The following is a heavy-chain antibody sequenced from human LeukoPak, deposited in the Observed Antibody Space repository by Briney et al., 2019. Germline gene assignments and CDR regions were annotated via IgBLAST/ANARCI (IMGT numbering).Heavy chain of an antibody. J-gene: IGHJ4*02. Sequence: ASVKVSCKASGYAFSNYGISWVRQAPGQGLEWMAWISPHNGHTNYVQAFRGRVTLTTDTSSSTAYMELRSLTSDDTAVYYCAREQWRVSFDYWGQGTVVTVSS. CDR2: ISPHNGHT. CDR3: AREQWRVSFDY. V-gene: IGHV1-18*01. D-gene: IGHD2-8*01. CDR1: GYAFSNYG.